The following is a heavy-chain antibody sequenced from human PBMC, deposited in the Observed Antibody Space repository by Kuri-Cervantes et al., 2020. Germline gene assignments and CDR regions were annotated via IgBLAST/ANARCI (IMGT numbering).Heavy chain of an antibody. CDR1: GGSFSGYY. CDR3: ARDGGYYDSSGYYWAPHAFDI. Sequence: ESLKISCAVYGGSFSGYYWSWIRQPPGKGLEWIGEINHSGSTNYNPSLKSRVTISVDTSKNQFSLQLNSVTPEDTAVYYCARDGGYYDSSGYYWAPHAFDIWGQGTMVTVSS. D-gene: IGHD3-22*01. J-gene: IGHJ3*02. V-gene: IGHV4-34*01. CDR2: INHSGST.